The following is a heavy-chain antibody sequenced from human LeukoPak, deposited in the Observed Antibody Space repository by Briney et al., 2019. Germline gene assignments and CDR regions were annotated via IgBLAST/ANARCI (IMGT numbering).Heavy chain of an antibody. J-gene: IGHJ6*02. Sequence: RRSLRLSCAASGITFDEYSIHWVRQAPGKGLEWVSYISGDRSRIEYAESVKGRFTVSRDSSTNSLHLQMNSLRTEDTALYYCASGRSAYYDFRTGYYRGVYSGMDVWGQGTTVTVS. V-gene: IGHV3-43*02. D-gene: IGHD3-3*01. CDR2: ISGDRSRI. CDR1: GITFDEYS. CDR3: ASGRSAYYDFRTGYYRGVYSGMDV.